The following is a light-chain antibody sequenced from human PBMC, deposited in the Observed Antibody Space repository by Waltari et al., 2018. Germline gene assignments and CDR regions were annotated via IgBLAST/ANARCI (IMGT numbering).Light chain of an antibody. Sequence: EIVMTPSPATLSVSPGERATLSCRASQSVSSTLAWYQQKPGQAPRLLIYDASTRATGLPARFSGSGSGTEFTLTISSLQSEDFAVYYCQQYNKWPLTFGQGTKVEIK. J-gene: IGKJ1*01. CDR3: QQYNKWPLT. V-gene: IGKV3-15*01. CDR1: QSVSST. CDR2: DAS.